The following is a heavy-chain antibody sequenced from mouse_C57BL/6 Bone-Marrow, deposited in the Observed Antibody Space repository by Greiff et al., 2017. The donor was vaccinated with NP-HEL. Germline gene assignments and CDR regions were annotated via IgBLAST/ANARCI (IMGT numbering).Heavy chain of an antibody. V-gene: IGHV5-17*01. CDR1: GFTFSDSG. CDR2: ISSGSSTL. CDR3: ARDGPGGYYFDY. J-gene: IGHJ2*01. D-gene: IGHD2-3*01. Sequence: VQLKESGGGLVKPGGSLKLSCAASGFTFSDSGMHWVRQAPEKGLEWVAYISSGSSTLYYADTVKGRFTISRDNAKNTLFLQMTSLRSEDTAMYYCARDGPGGYYFDYWGQGTTLTVSS.